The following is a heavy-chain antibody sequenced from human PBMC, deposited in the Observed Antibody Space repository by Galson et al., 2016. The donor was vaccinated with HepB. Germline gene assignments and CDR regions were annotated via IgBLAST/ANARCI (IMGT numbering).Heavy chain of an antibody. V-gene: IGHV3-30-3*01. Sequence: SLRLSCAASGFAFSGSAMHWVRQAPGKGLEWVAAISYHGSDKYYADSVKSRVTTSRDNSNKALYLQMTSLSPEDTAVYYCARDKSFYYYGMDVWGQGTTVTVSS. CDR3: ARDKSFYYYGMDV. CDR2: ISYHGSDK. CDR1: GFAFSGSA. J-gene: IGHJ6*02.